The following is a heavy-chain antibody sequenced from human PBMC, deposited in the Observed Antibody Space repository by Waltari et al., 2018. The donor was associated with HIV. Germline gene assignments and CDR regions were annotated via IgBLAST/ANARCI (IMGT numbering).Heavy chain of an antibody. CDR1: GGSISSYY. Sequence: QVHLQESGPGLVKPSETLSLTCTVSGGSISSYYWSWIRQPPGKGLEWIGYIYYSGSTTYNPSLKGRVTISVDTSKNQFSLKPSSVTAADTAVYYCARQTAMVTSYFDYWGQGTLVTVSS. D-gene: IGHD5-18*01. V-gene: IGHV4-59*01. J-gene: IGHJ4*02. CDR2: IYYSGST. CDR3: ARQTAMVTSYFDY.